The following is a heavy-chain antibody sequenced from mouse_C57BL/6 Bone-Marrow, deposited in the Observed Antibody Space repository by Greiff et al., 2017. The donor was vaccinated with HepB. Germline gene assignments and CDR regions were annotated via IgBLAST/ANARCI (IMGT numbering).Heavy chain of an antibody. CDR3: ARSRCSSYGYFDY. D-gene: IGHD1-1*01. V-gene: IGHV1-52*01. Sequence: QVQLQQPGAELVRPGSSVKLSCKASGYTFTSYWMHWVKQRPIQGLEWIGNIAPSDSETHYNQKFKNKATLTVDKSSSTAYMQLSSLTSEDSAVYYCARSRCSSYGYFDYWGQGTTLTVSS. CDR2: IAPSDSET. CDR1: GYTFTSYW. J-gene: IGHJ2*01.